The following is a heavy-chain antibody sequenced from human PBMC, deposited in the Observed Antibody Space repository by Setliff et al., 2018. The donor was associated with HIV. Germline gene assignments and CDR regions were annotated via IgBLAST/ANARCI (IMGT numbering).Heavy chain of an antibody. V-gene: IGHV4-34*01. J-gene: IGHJ6*03. CDR1: GDSISSHY. CDR2: INHSGST. Sequence: ETLSLTCTVSGDSISSHYWSWIRQPPGKGLEWIGEINHSGSTNYNPSLKSRVTISVDTSKSQFSLRLRSVTAADTAVYYCARGWELPFYYFYYYMDVWGKGTTVTVSS. CDR3: ARGWELPFYYFYYYMDV. D-gene: IGHD1-26*01.